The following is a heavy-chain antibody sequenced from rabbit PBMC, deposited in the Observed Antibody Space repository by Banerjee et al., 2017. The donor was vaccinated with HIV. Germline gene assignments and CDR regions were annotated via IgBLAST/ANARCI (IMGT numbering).Heavy chain of an antibody. CDR3: ARGGVGSSYYGYFNL. J-gene: IGHJ4*01. CDR1: GIDFSSYG. D-gene: IGHD8-1*01. V-gene: IGHV1S47*01. Sequence: QEQLVESGGGLVTLGGSLKLSCKASGIDFSSYGISWVRQAPGKGLEWIAYIYPDYGSTDYASWVNGQFTISLDNAQNTVFLQMTSLTAADTATYFCARGGVGSSYYGYFNLWGPGTLVTVS. CDR2: IYPDYGST.